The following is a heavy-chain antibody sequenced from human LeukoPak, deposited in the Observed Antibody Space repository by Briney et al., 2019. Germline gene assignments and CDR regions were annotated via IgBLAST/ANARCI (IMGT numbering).Heavy chain of an antibody. J-gene: IGHJ4*02. V-gene: IGHV4-59*01. CDR2: IYYSGST. CDR3: ARGHSSGWSDFDY. Sequence: SETLSLTCTVSGGSISSYYWSWIRQPPGKGLEWIGYIYYSGSTNYNPSLKSRVTISVDTSKNQFPLKLSSVTAADTAVYYCARGHSSGWSDFDYWGQGTLVTVSS. D-gene: IGHD6-19*01. CDR1: GGSISSYY.